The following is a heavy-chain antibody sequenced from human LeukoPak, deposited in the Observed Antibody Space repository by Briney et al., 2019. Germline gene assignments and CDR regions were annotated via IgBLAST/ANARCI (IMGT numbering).Heavy chain of an antibody. CDR1: GYTFTGYY. Sequence: ASVKVSCKASGYTFTGYYMHWVRQAPGQGLEWMGWINPNSGGTNYAQKFQGWVTMTRDTSISTAYMELSRLRSDDTAVYYCARGPHIVVVTATRVLDYWGQGTLVTVSS. CDR3: ARGPHIVVVTATRVLDY. D-gene: IGHD2-21*02. J-gene: IGHJ4*02. V-gene: IGHV1-2*04. CDR2: INPNSGGT.